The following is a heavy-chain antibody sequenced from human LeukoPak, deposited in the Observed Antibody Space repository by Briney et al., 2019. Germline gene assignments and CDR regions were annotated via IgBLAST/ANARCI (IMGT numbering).Heavy chain of an antibody. V-gene: IGHV3-11*01. CDR3: ARDLVPPPYSNYVGGYYYGMDV. CDR1: GFTFSDYY. Sequence: GGSLRLSCAASGFTFSDYYMSWIRQAPGKGQEWVSYISSSGSTIYYADSVKGRFTISRDNAKNSLYLQMNSLRAEDTAVYYCARDLVPPPYSNYVGGYYYGMDVWGQGTTVTVSS. CDR2: ISSSGSTI. D-gene: IGHD4-11*01. J-gene: IGHJ6*02.